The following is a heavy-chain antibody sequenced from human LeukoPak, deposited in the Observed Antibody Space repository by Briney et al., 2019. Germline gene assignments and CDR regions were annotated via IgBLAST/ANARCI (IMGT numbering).Heavy chain of an antibody. D-gene: IGHD3-10*01. V-gene: IGHV3-23*01. CDR2: ISRSGDRT. CDR1: GFTFSGSA. Sequence: GGSLKLSCAASGFTFSGSAMHWVRQASGKGLEWVSSISRSGDRTYYADSVKGRFTISRDNSKNTLYLQMSSLRAEDTATYYCAKYNYYGSGSYYNDFDSWGQGTLVTVSS. CDR3: AKYNYYGSGSYYNDFDS. J-gene: IGHJ4*02.